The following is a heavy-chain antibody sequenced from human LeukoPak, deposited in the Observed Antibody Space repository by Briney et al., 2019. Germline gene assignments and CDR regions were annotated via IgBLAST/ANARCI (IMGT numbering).Heavy chain of an antibody. D-gene: IGHD3-22*01. CDR3: ARADYDSSGYPDY. Sequence: KTGGSLRLSCAASGFTFSSYSMNWVRQAPGKGLEWVSSISSSSSYIYYADSVKGRFTISRDNAKNSLYLQMNSLGAEDTAVYYCARADYDSSGYPDYWGQGTLVTVSS. V-gene: IGHV3-21*01. CDR2: ISSSSSYI. J-gene: IGHJ4*02. CDR1: GFTFSSYS.